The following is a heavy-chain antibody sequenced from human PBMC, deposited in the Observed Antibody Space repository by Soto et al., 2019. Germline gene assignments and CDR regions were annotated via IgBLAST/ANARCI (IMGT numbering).Heavy chain of an antibody. V-gene: IGHV4-61*01. CDR2: LYNNGNT. CDR3: ARTVMPVGNLAAFDH. CDR1: GGSVSSVKYS. J-gene: IGHJ4*02. Sequence: SETLSLTCTVSGGSVSSVKYSWSWIRQPPGKGLDWIAYLYNNGNTNYNPSLKSRATISVDTSKNQCSLKLTSVTAADSAVYFCARTVMPVGNLAAFDHWGQGVLVTVSA. D-gene: IGHD7-27*01.